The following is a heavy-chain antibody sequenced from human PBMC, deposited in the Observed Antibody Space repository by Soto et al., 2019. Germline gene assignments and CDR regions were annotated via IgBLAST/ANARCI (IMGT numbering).Heavy chain of an antibody. CDR3: ARGDYDFWSDTRYYYGMDV. Sequence: QVQLVQSGAEVKKPGASVKVSCKASGYTFTSYGISWVRQAPGQGLEWMGWISAYNGNTNYAQKLQGRVTMTTDTTTSTAYMELRSLRSDDTAVYYCARGDYDFWSDTRYYYGMDVWGQGTTVTVSS. V-gene: IGHV1-18*01. D-gene: IGHD3-3*01. CDR1: GYTFTSYG. J-gene: IGHJ6*02. CDR2: ISAYNGNT.